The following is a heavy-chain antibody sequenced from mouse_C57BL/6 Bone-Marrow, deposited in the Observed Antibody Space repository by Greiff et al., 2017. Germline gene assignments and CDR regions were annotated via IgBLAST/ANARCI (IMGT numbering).Heavy chain of an antibody. CDR1: GFNINDDY. CDR3: TTLYDGY. CDR2: IDPENGDT. Sequence: VQLQQSGAELVRPGASVKLSCTASGFNINDDYMHWVKQRPEQGLEWIGWIDPENGDTEYASKFQGKATITADTSSNTAYLQLSSLTSEDTAVYYCTTLYDGYWGQGTTLTVSS. D-gene: IGHD2-3*01. V-gene: IGHV14-4*01. J-gene: IGHJ2*01.